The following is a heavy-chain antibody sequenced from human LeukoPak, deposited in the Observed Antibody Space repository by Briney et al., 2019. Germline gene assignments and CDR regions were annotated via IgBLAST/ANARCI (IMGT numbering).Heavy chain of an antibody. CDR3: ARVTYYYDSSGYYLGAFDI. CDR2: IYYSGGT. CDR1: GGSISSYH. J-gene: IGHJ3*02. V-gene: IGHV4-59*08. Sequence: SETLSLTCTVSGGSISSYHWSWIRQPPGKGLEWIGYIYYSGGTNYNPSLKSRVTISVDTSKNQFSLKLSSVTAADTAVYYCARVTYYYDSSGYYLGAFDIWGQGTMVTVSS. D-gene: IGHD3-22*01.